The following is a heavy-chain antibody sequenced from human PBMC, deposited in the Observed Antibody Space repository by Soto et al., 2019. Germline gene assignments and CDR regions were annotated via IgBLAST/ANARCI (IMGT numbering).Heavy chain of an antibody. J-gene: IGHJ5*02. CDR3: ARVIAAAGIYRPGWFGP. CDR1: GGSISSYY. Sequence: QVWLQESNPGLVKPSETLSLTCTVSGGSISSYYWSWIRQSPGKGLEWIGYIYYSGSTNYNPSLKRRATISVDASKKQPSLTLSSVAAADSAVYYCARVIAAAGIYRPGWFGPWGQGTLVAVSS. D-gene: IGHD6-13*01. CDR2: IYYSGST. V-gene: IGHV4-59*12.